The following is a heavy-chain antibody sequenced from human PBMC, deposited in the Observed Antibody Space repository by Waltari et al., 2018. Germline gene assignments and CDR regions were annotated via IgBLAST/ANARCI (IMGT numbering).Heavy chain of an antibody. V-gene: IGHV3-7*01. CDR3: ARDQWFAFDI. Sequence: EVQLVESGGGLVQPGGSLRLSCAASGFTLSRYWLSWVRQAPGKGPGWVANIRTEGSEEYYVDSVRGRFTISRDNAKNSLYLQMNSLRPEDTAVYYCARDQWFAFDIWGHGTMVTVSS. J-gene: IGHJ3*02. CDR1: GFTLSRYW. D-gene: IGHD3-22*01. CDR2: IRTEGSEE.